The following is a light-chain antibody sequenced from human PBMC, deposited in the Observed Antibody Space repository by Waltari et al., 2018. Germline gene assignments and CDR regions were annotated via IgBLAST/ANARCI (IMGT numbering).Light chain of an antibody. CDR3: QQCNSYPLT. J-gene: IGKJ4*01. Sequence: DVQMTQSPSSVSASVGDRVTITCRASQGISSWLAWYQQKPGKAPKLLIFKAASLESGVPSRFSGSGSGTEFTLTISSLQPDDFATYYCQQCNSYPLTFGGGTKVEIK. CDR2: KAA. V-gene: IGKV1-5*03. CDR1: QGISSW.